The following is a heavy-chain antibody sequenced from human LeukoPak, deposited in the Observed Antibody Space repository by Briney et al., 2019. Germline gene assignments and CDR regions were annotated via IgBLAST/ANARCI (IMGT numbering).Heavy chain of an antibody. J-gene: IGHJ3*02. CDR1: GFTVSSNY. CDR2: IYSGGST. V-gene: IGHV3-53*01. CDR3: ARDLYYYDSSGYYSGGAFDI. Sequence: GGSLRLSCAASGFTVSSNYMSWVRQAPGKGLEWVSVIYSGGSTYYADSVKGRFTISRDNSKNTLYLQMNSLRAEDTAVYYCARDLYYYDSSGYYSGGAFDIWGQGTMVTVSS. D-gene: IGHD3-22*01.